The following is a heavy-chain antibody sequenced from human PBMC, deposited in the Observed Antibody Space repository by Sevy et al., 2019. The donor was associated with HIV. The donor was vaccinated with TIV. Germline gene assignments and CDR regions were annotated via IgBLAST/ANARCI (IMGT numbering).Heavy chain of an antibody. J-gene: IGHJ1*01. CDR3: AKDGLHSGDFEYFQD. V-gene: IGHV3-23*01. Sequence: GGSPRLSCAASGFTFSSYAMTWVRQAPGKGLDWVSSMTGSGSITYYGDSVKGRFTISRDNSKNTLYLQMNNLRVEDTALYYCAKDGLHSGDFEYFQDWGQCTLVTVSS. D-gene: IGHD2-21*02. CDR2: MTGSGSIT. CDR1: GFTFSSYA.